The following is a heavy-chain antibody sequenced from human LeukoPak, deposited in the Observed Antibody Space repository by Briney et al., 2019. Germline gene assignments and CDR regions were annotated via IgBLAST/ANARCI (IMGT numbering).Heavy chain of an antibody. CDR1: GFTFSNHG. CDR2: IYYDGSNK. J-gene: IGHJ4*02. D-gene: IGHD6-6*01. V-gene: IGHV3-33*01. Sequence: GGSLRLSCAASGFTFSNHGMHWVRQAPGKGLEWVAVIYYDGSNKYYADSVKGRFTISKDNSKNTLYLQMNGLRAEDTAVYFCARDIAARRVDNWGQGTLVSVSS. CDR3: ARDIAARRVDN.